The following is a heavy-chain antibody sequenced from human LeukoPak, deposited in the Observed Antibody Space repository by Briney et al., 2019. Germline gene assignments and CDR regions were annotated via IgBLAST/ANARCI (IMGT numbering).Heavy chain of an antibody. Sequence: KASETLSLTCTVSGGSISSYYWSWIRQPPGKGLEWIGEINHSGSTNYNPSLKSRVTISVDTSKNQFSLKLSSVTAADTAVYYCARGGIAVARPLDYWGQGTLVTVSS. CDR2: INHSGST. J-gene: IGHJ4*02. CDR1: GGSISSYY. CDR3: ARGGIAVARPLDY. V-gene: IGHV4-34*01. D-gene: IGHD6-19*01.